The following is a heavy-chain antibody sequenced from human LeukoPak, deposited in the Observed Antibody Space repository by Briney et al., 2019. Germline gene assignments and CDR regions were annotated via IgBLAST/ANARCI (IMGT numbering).Heavy chain of an antibody. Sequence: PSETLSLTCAVYGGSFSGYYWSWLRQPPGKGLEWIGEINHSGSTNYNPSLKSRVTISVDTSKNQFSLKLSSATAADTAVYSCSIARVNSYGGGACGQGTLLTVSS. J-gene: IGHJ5*02. V-gene: IGHV4-34*01. CDR2: INHSGST. CDR1: GGSFSGYY. D-gene: IGHD5-18*01. CDR3: SIARVNSYGGGA.